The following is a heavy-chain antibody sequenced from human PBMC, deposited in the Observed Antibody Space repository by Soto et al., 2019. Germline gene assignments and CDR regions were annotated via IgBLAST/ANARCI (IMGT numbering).Heavy chain of an antibody. Sequence: QVQLQESGPGLVKPSQTLSLTCTVSGGSISSGGYYWSWIRQHPGKGLEWIGYIYYSGSTYYNPSLKSRVTISVDTSKNQFALKLRSVTAADTAVYYCARANDGSGSYFDYWGQGTLVTVSS. J-gene: IGHJ4*02. CDR1: GGSISSGGYY. D-gene: IGHD3-10*01. CDR3: ARANDGSGSYFDY. CDR2: IYYSGST. V-gene: IGHV4-31*03.